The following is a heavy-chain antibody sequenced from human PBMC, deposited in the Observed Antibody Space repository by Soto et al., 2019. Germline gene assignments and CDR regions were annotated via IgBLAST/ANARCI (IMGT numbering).Heavy chain of an antibody. CDR2: TYYRSKWYN. J-gene: IGHJ5*02. CDR1: GDSVSSNSAA. CDR3: ARVVAAADHNWFDP. D-gene: IGHD6-13*01. Sequence: PSQTLSLTCAISGDSVSSNSAAWNWIRQTPSRGLEWLGRTYYRSKWYNDYAVSVKSRITINPDTSKNQFSLQLNSVTPEDTAVYYCARVVAAADHNWFDPWGQGTLVTVSS. V-gene: IGHV6-1*01.